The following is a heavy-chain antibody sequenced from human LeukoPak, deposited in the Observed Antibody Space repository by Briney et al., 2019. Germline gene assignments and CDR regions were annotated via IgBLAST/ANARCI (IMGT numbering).Heavy chain of an antibody. CDR1: GFTFDDYA. V-gene: IGHV3-43D*03. CDR3: AKSDDNSPKRNHAFDY. D-gene: IGHD4-23*01. J-gene: IGHJ4*02. Sequence: GGSLRLSCAASGFTFDDYAMHWVRQAPGKGLEWVSLISWDGGSTYYADSVKGRFTISRDNSKNSLYLQMNSLRAEDTALYYCAKSDDNSPKRNHAFDYWGQGTLVTVSS. CDR2: ISWDGGST.